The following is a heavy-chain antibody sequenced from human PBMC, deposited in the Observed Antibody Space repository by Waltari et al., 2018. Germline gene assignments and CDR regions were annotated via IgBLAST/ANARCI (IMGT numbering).Heavy chain of an antibody. J-gene: IGHJ4*02. V-gene: IGHV4-38-2*01. CDR2: IYHAGDT. CDR3: SRQVLGYCTSAVCRRLES. D-gene: IGHD2-2*03. CDR1: VYSINSGYY. Sequence: QVQLQESGPGLVKPSETLSLTCVVSVYSINSGYYWGWIRQSPGKGLEWIATIYHAGDTFYNPSLKSRVTISMDTSKNQFSLKLNSVTAADTAVYFCSRQVLGYCTSAVCRRLESWGQGTLVTVSS.